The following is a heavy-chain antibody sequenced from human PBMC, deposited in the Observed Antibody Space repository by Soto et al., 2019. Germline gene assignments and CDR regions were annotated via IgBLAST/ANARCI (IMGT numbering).Heavy chain of an antibody. D-gene: IGHD3-3*01. J-gene: IGHJ4*02. CDR2: ISYDGSNK. V-gene: IGHV3-30-3*01. Sequence: GGSLRLSCAASGFTFSSYAMHWVRQAPGKGLEWVAVISYDGSNKYYADSVKGRFTISRDNSKNTLYLQMNSLRAEDTAVYYCARDQGTYYDFWSGYYPAYWGQGTLVTVSS. CDR1: GFTFSSYA. CDR3: ARDQGTYYDFWSGYYPAY.